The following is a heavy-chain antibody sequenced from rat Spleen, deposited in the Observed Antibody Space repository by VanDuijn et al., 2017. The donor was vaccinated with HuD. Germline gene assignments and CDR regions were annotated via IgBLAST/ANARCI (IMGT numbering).Heavy chain of an antibody. J-gene: IGHJ2*01. CDR3: AKGRGGDYFDY. Sequence: EVQLVESGGGLVQPGNSLKLSCAASGFTFSDYAMAWVRQSPKKGLEWVATIIYDGGSTYYPDSVKGRFTISRDNAENTVYLQMNSLRYEDTATYYCAKGRGGDYFDYWGQGVMVTVSS. CDR2: IIYDGGST. CDR1: GFTFSDYA. V-gene: IGHV5-17*01. D-gene: IGHD1-11*01.